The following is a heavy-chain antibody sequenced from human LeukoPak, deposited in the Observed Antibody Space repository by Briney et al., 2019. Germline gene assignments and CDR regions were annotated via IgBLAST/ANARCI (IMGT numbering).Heavy chain of an antibody. J-gene: IGHJ4*02. CDR1: GGSISSYY. Sequence: SETLSLTCAVSGGSISSYYWSWIRQPPGKGLEWIGYIYYSGSTNYNPSLKSRVTISVDTSKNQFSLKLSSVTAADTAVYYCARDKAGPLDYWGQGTLVTVSS. V-gene: IGHV4-59*01. D-gene: IGHD6-19*01. CDR3: ARDKAGPLDY. CDR2: IYYSGST.